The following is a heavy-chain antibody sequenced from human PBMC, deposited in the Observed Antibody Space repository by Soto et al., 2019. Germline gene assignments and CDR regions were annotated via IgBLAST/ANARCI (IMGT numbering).Heavy chain of an antibody. D-gene: IGHD3-3*01. CDR3: ARGGVSTRSFDY. V-gene: IGHV5-51*01. J-gene: IGHJ4*02. CDR2: IYPIDSYT. Sequence: SLKVSSKGSGYNFAGYWIAWVRQMPGKGLELRVIIYPIDSYTSYRPSFQGQVTISADKFISSAYLQWSSLRASDTAMYYCARGGVSTRSFDYRGQGTRGTVSS. CDR1: GYNFAGYW.